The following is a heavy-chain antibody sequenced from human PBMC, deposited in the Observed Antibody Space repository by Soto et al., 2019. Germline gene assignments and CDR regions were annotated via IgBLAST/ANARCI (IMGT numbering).Heavy chain of an antibody. Sequence: PGGSLRLSCAASGFTFSSYGMHWVRQAPGKGLEWVAVISYDGSNKYYADSVKGRFTISRDNSKNTLYLQMNSLRAEDTAVYYCGKEYGYCSSTTCSGNWGQGTLVKVSS. CDR2: ISYDGSNK. CDR1: GFTFSSYG. V-gene: IGHV3-30*18. CDR3: GKEYGYCSSTTCSGN. J-gene: IGHJ4*01. D-gene: IGHD2-2*03.